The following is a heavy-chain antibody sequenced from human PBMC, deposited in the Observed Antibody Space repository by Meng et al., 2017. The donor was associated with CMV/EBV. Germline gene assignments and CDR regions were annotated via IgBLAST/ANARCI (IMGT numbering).Heavy chain of an antibody. V-gene: IGHV3-7*04. CDR2: IKQDGSEK. D-gene: IGHD4-11*01. Sequence: GGSLRLSCAASGFTFSSYWMSWVRQAPGKGLEWVANIKQDGSEKYYVDSVKGRFTISRDNAKNSLYLKMNSLRAEDTAVYYCARGGSNYDLVWFDPWGQGTLVTVSS. J-gene: IGHJ5*02. CDR3: ARGGSNYDLVWFDP. CDR1: GFTFSSYW.